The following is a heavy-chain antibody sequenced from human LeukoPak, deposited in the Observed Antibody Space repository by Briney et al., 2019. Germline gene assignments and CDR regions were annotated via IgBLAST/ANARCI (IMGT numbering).Heavy chain of an antibody. CDR3: ARGRGETMVRGLPRD. J-gene: IGHJ4*02. D-gene: IGHD3-10*01. CDR2: IYYGGST. V-gene: IGHV4-39*07. CDR1: DGSISSSTYY. Sequence: PSETLSLTCTVSDGSISSSTYYWGWIRQPPGKGLEWIGSIYYGGSTYYSPSLESRVTISIDRSKNQFSLKLNSLTAADTAVYYCARGRGETMVRGLPRDWGQGTLVTVSS.